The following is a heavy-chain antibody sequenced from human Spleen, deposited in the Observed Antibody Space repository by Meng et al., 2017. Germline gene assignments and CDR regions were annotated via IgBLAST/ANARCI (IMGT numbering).Heavy chain of an antibody. V-gene: IGHV4-34*01. J-gene: IGHJ4*02. CDR3: ARGPTTMAHDFDY. Sequence: QLQPQHWGAGLLKPSGTLSLTCVVSGGSFSDYYWSWIRQTPGKGLEWIGEINHSGSTNYNPSLESRATISVDTSQNNLSLKLSSVTAADSAVYYCARGPTTMAHDFDYWGQGTLVTVSS. CDR2: INHSGST. D-gene: IGHD4-11*01. CDR1: GGSFSDYY.